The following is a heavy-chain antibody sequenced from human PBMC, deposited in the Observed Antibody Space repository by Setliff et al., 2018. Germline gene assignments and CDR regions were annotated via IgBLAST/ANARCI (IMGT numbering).Heavy chain of an antibody. CDR1: GFAFSTYG. V-gene: IGHV3-30*02. J-gene: IGHJ4*02. Sequence: GGSLRLSCVASGFAFSTYGMHWVRQDPGKGLEWVAFIWSDGTNKYYADSVKGRFTISKDNSKNTLYLQMNSLRTEDTAVYYCAKRKGIAALDYWGQGTLVTVSS. D-gene: IGHD2-15*01. CDR2: IWSDGTNK. CDR3: AKRKGIAALDY.